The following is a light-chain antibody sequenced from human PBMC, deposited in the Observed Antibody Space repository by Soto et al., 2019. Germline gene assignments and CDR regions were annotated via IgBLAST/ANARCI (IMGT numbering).Light chain of an antibody. CDR1: QSSSSW. CDR3: QHYNSYSGT. J-gene: IGKJ1*01. Sequence: DIQMTQPPSTLSASVGNRVTITSRAGQSSSSWLAWYQQKPGKAPRLLIYDASSWESGVPSRFSGSGSGTEFTLTISSLQPDDFATYYCQHYNSYSGTFGQGTKVDIK. CDR2: DAS. V-gene: IGKV1-5*01.